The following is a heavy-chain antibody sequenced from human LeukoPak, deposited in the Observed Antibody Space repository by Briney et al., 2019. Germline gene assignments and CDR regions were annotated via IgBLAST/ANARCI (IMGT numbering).Heavy chain of an antibody. J-gene: IGHJ6*03. V-gene: IGHV3-30*19. CDR1: GFTFSSYG. CDR3: ARDNKVTIWGELDYYYYMDV. CDR2: ISYDGSNK. Sequence: PGGSLRLSCAASGFTFSSYGMHWVRQAPGKGLEWVAVISYDGSNKYYADSVKGRFTISRDNSKNTLYLQMNSLRAEDTAVYYCARDNKVTIWGELDYYYYMDVWGKGTTVTVSS. D-gene: IGHD3-3*01.